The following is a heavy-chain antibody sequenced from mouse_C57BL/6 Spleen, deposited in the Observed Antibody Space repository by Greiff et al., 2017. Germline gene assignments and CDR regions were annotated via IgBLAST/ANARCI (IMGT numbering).Heavy chain of an antibody. J-gene: IGHJ4*01. Sequence: EVKFVESGGDLVKPGGSLKLSCAASGFTFSSYGMSWVRQTPDKRLEWVATISSGGSYTYYPDSVKGRFTISRDNAKNTLYLRMSSLKSEDTAKYDCARLPLPHYYAMDYWGQGTSVTVSS. D-gene: IGHD5-5*01. V-gene: IGHV5-6*01. CDR1: GFTFSSYG. CDR2: ISSGGSYT. CDR3: ARLPLPHYYAMDY.